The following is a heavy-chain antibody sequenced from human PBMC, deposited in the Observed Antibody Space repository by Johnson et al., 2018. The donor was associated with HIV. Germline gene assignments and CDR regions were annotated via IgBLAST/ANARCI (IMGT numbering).Heavy chain of an antibody. CDR2: ISYDGSNK. CDR1: GFTFGDYG. CDR3: ARDPSCGGDCYPDDAFDI. Sequence: QVQLVESGGGVVRPGGSLRLSCGASGFTFGDYGMSWVRQAPGKGLEWVAVISYDGSNKYYADSVKGRFTISRDNSKNTLYLQMNSLRAEDTAVYYCARDPSCGGDCYPDDAFDIWGQGTMVTVSS. V-gene: IGHV3-30*03. J-gene: IGHJ3*02. D-gene: IGHD2-21*01.